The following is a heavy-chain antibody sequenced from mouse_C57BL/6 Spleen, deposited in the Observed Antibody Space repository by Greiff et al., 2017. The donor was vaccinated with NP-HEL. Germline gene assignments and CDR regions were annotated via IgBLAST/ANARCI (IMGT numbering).Heavy chain of an antibody. CDR2: ISSGRSTI. CDR3: ARRNYYGYDGLDD. V-gene: IGHV5-17*01. CDR1: GFTFSDYG. J-gene: IGHJ2*01. Sequence: EVQLVESGGGLVKPGGSLKLSCAASGFTFSDYGMHWVRQAPEKGLEWVAYISSGRSTIYYADTVKGRFTISRDNAKKTLFLQMTSLRSEDTAMYYCARRNYYGYDGLDDWGQGTTLTVSS. D-gene: IGHD2-2*01.